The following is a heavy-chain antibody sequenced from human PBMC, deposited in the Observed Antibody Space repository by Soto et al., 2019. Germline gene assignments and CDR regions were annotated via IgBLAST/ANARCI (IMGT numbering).Heavy chain of an antibody. J-gene: IGHJ4*02. D-gene: IGHD5-12*01. CDR2: IIPIFGTG. Sequence: QVQLVQSGAEVKKPGSSVKVSCKASGGTFSSYAISWVRQAPGQGLEWMGGIIPIFGTGNYAQKFQGRVTITADESTSTAYMELSSLRSEDTAVYYCARDPMANNFASSFDYWGQGTLVTVSS. CDR1: GGTFSSYA. CDR3: ARDPMANNFASSFDY. V-gene: IGHV1-69*01.